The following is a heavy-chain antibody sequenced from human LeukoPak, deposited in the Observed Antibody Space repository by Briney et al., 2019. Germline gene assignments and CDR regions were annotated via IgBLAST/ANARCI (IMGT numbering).Heavy chain of an antibody. Sequence: GRSLRLSCAASGFTLSTCGMHWVRQAPGKGLEWVAMISHDGNSKQYADFAKGRFTISRDNSENTLYLEMNSLRTEDTAVYHCAKDLYDNDWYNYFDPWGQGALVTVSS. CDR3: AKDLYDNDWYNYFDP. D-gene: IGHD5-24*01. J-gene: IGHJ5*02. CDR2: ISHDGNSK. CDR1: GFTLSTCG. V-gene: IGHV3-30*18.